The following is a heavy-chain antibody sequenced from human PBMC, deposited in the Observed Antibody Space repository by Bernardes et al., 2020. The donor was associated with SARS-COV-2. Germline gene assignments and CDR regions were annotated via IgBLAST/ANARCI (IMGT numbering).Heavy chain of an antibody. D-gene: IGHD2-2*01. CDR2: ISHSADSP. J-gene: IGHJ4*02. CDR3: AKGRGTNSYDGADF. CDR1: GFTFSSHA. Sequence: GGSLRLSCAASGFTFSSHAMSWVRQAPGKGLEWVSVISHSADSPYYADSVKGRFTISRDNSKNTLYLQLNSLRAEDTAVYYCAKGRGTNSYDGADFWGQGTLVTVSS. V-gene: IGHV3-23*01.